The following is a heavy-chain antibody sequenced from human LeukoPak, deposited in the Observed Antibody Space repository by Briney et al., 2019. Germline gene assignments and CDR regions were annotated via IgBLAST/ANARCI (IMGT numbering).Heavy chain of an antibody. D-gene: IGHD4-17*01. CDR1: GGSFSGYY. V-gene: IGHV4-34*01. CDR3: ARAYGDYSVFDY. CDR2: INHSGST. Sequence: SETLSLTCAVYGGSFSGYYWSWIRQPPGKGLEWIGEINHSGSTYYNPSLKSRVTISVDTSKNQFSLKLSSVTAADTAVYYCARAYGDYSVFDYWGQGTLVTVSS. J-gene: IGHJ4*02.